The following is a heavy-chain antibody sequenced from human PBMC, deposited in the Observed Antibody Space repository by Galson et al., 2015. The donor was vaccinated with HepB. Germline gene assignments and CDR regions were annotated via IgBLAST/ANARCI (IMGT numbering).Heavy chain of an antibody. Sequence: SLRLSCAASGFNFRTYTLNWVRQAPGKGLEWVSSISSSGTYIYYAASMKGRFTISRDNAKNTLYLQMNSLRAEDTAVYYCARSERQYYDSGTYYNFDYWGQGTLVTVSS. V-gene: IGHV3-21*01. J-gene: IGHJ4*02. CDR2: ISSSGTYI. CDR3: ARSERQYYDSGTYYNFDY. D-gene: IGHD3-10*01. CDR1: GFNFRTYT.